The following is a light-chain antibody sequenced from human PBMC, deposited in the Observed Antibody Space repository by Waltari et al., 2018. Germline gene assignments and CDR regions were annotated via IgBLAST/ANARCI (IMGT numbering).Light chain of an antibody. V-gene: IGKV1-9*01. Sequence: DIQLTQSPSFLSASVGDRVTITCRASQGISSYLAWYQQKPGKAPKLLIYAASTLQSGVPSRCSGSGSGTEFTLTISSLQPEDFATYYCQQLNSYPLVTFGQGTKLEIK. CDR1: QGISSY. CDR3: QQLNSYPLVT. J-gene: IGKJ2*01. CDR2: AAS.